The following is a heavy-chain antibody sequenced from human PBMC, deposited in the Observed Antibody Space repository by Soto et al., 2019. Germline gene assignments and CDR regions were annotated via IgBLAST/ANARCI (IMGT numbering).Heavy chain of an antibody. V-gene: IGHV1-3*01. CDR3: AREGSVVAAAGTWFDP. J-gene: IGHJ5*02. Sequence: ASVKVSCKASGYSFSTHSIHWVRQAPGQGLEWMGWINGGNGNTNYSQKFRGRVTITRDASASTGYMELRSLRSDDTAVYYCAREGSVVAAAGTWFDPWGQGTLVTVYS. D-gene: IGHD6-13*01. CDR2: INGGNGNT. CDR1: GYSFSTHS.